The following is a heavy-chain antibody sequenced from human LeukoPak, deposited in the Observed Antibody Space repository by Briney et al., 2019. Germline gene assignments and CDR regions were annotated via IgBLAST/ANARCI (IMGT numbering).Heavy chain of an antibody. J-gene: IGHJ4*02. V-gene: IGHV3-66*01. Sequence: GGSLRLSCAASGFTVSSNCVNWVRQAPGKGLKWVSVICSGGSTNYADSVKGRFTISRDNSKNTLYLQMNSLRAEDTAVYYCARVLAQQQGYWGQGTLVTVSS. CDR1: GFTVSSNC. CDR3: ARVLAQQQGY. D-gene: IGHD6-13*01. CDR2: ICSGGST.